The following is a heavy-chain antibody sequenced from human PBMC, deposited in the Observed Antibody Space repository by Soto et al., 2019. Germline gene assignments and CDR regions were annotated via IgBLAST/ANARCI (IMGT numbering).Heavy chain of an antibody. V-gene: IGHV1-24*01. J-gene: IGHJ6*02. Sequence: GASVKVSCKVSGYTLTELSMHWVRQAPGKGLEWMGGFDPEDGETIYAQKFQGRVTMTEDTSTDTAYMELSSLRSEDTAVYYCARDRGYDAHDYYYNAMDVWGQGTTVTVSS. CDR2: FDPEDGET. CDR3: ARDRGYDAHDYYYNAMDV. CDR1: GYTLTELS. D-gene: IGHD2-15*01.